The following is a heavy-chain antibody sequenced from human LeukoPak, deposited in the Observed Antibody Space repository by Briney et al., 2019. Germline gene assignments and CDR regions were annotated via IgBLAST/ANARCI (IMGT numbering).Heavy chain of an antibody. CDR2: IYYSGST. CDR1: GGSISSYY. D-gene: IGHD3-9*01. V-gene: IGHV4-59*01. J-gene: IGHJ4*02. CDR3: ARGEGLRYFDWSPYYFDY. Sequence: PSETLSLTCTVSGGSISSYYWSWIRQPPGKGLEWIGYIYYSGSTNYNPSLKSRVTISVDTSKNQFSLKLSSVTAADTAVYYYARGEGLRYFDWSPYYFDYWGQGTLVTVSS.